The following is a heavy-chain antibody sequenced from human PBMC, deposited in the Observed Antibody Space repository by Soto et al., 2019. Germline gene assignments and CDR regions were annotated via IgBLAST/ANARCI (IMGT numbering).Heavy chain of an antibody. J-gene: IGHJ5*02. Sequence: QLQLQESGPGLVKPSETLSLTCSVSGGSISSKVYYWGWIRQPPGKGLEWIGSIYYSVTTYYNPSLKSRVTISVVDTSKNQFSLKLSSVTAADTAVYYCARQGGELWPPNWFDPWGQGTLVTVSS. D-gene: IGHD3-16*01. CDR2: IYYSVTT. CDR3: ARQGGELWPPNWFDP. V-gene: IGHV4-39*01. CDR1: GGSISSKVYY.